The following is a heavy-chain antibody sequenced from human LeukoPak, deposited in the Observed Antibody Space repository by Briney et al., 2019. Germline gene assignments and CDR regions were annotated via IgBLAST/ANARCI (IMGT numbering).Heavy chain of an antibody. D-gene: IGHD1-14*01. CDR2: INPNSGGT. Sequence: GASVKVSCKASGYTFTSYAMHWVRQAPGQGLEWMGRINPNSGGTNYAQKFQGRVTMTRDTSISTAYMELSRLRSDDTAVYYCARVSYIYYYGMDVWGQGTTVTVSS. CDR1: GYTFTSYA. J-gene: IGHJ6*02. V-gene: IGHV1-2*06. CDR3: ARVSYIYYYGMDV.